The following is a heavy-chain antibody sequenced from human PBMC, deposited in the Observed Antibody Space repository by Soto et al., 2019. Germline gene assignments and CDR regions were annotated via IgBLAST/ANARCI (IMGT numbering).Heavy chain of an antibody. D-gene: IGHD1-1*01. Sequence: ASVKVSCKASGYTFTSYGISWVRQAPGQGLEWMGWISAYNGNTNYAQKLQGRVTMTTDTSTSTAYMELRSLRSDDTAVYYCARDQLNWNYFHYYGMDVWGQGTTVTVSS. CDR1: GYTFTSYG. J-gene: IGHJ6*02. CDR3: ARDQLNWNYFHYYGMDV. V-gene: IGHV1-18*01. CDR2: ISAYNGNT.